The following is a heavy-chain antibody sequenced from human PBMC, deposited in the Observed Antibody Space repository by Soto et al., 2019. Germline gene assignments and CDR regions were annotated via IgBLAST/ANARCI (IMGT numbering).Heavy chain of an antibody. CDR2: IYLHGTP. D-gene: IGHD5-12*01. V-gene: IGHV4-38-2*01. Sequence: PSETLALTWVVSGYSISSGYFWAWIRQPPGEGLEWMGKIYLHGTPSYNPSLNGRVTISVDTSKNQFSLNLPSVIAADTAVYHCVRLVDIEATIAWFDPWGQGTLVTVSS. J-gene: IGHJ5*02. CDR3: VRLVDIEATIAWFDP. CDR1: GYSISSGYF.